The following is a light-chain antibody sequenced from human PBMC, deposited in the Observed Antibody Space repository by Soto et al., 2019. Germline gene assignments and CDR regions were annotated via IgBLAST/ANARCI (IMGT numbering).Light chain of an antibody. V-gene: IGKV3-20*01. J-gene: IGKJ2*01. CDR2: AAS. Sequence: EVVLTQSPGTLSLSPGERATLSCRASQSVSSSFLAWYQQKPGQAPRLLIHAASTGATGIPARFRGSGSGTDFTLTISSLEPEDSAVYFCHQYVDSPQTFGQGTKVEIK. CDR3: HQYVDSPQT. CDR1: QSVSSSF.